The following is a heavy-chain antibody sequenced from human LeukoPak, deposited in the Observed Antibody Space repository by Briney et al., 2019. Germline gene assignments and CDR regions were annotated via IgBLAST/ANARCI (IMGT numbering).Heavy chain of an antibody. CDR3: ARLRYSSGQDY. CDR1: GGSISTYY. CDR2: IYYSGTT. Sequence: SETLSLTCTVSGGSISTYYWSWIRQPPGKGLEWIGYIYYSGTTNYNPSLKSRVTISVDTSKNQFSLKLSSVTAADTAVYYYARLRYSSGQDYWGQGTLVTVSS. J-gene: IGHJ4*02. D-gene: IGHD6-19*01. V-gene: IGHV4-59*01.